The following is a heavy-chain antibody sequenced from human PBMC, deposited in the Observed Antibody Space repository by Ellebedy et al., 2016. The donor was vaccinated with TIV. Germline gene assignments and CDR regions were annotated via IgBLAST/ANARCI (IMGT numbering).Heavy chain of an antibody. CDR3: ARATWRGFDI. CDR1: GYTFSNFD. V-gene: IGHV1-8*01. D-gene: IGHD3-3*01. Sequence: AASVEVSCKASGYTFSNFDINWVRQATGQGLEWMGWMNPNRGTTGYAQKLQGRVTMTRNTSLKTAYMELSRLRSEDTAVYYCARATWRGFDIWGQGTMVTVSS. J-gene: IGHJ3*02. CDR2: MNPNRGTT.